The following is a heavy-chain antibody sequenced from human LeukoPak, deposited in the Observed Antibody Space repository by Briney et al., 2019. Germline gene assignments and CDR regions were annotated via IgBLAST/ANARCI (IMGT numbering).Heavy chain of an antibody. V-gene: IGHV4-34*01. CDR3: ARGRIAAAYYYYYMDV. J-gene: IGHJ6*03. CDR1: GGSFSGYY. CDR2: INHSGST. D-gene: IGHD6-13*01. Sequence: PSETLSLTCAVYGGSFSGYYWSWIRQPPGKGLEWIGEINHSGSTNYNPSLKSRVTISVDTSKNQFSLKLSSVTAADTAVYYCARGRIAAAYYYYYMDVWGRGTTVSVSS.